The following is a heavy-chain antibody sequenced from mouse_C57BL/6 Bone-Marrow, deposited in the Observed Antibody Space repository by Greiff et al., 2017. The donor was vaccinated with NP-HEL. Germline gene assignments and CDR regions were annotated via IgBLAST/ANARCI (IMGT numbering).Heavy chain of an antibody. D-gene: IGHD1-1*01. J-gene: IGHJ1*03. Sequence: EVQLQESGGGLVQSGRSLRLSCATSGFTFSDFYMEWVRQAPGKGLEWIAASRNKANDYTTEYSASVKGRFIVSRDTSQSILYLQMNALRAEDTAIYYCARDPHYYGSSYWYFDVWGTVTTVTVSS. CDR3: ARDPHYYGSSYWYFDV. CDR1: GFTFSDFY. V-gene: IGHV7-1*01. CDR2: SRNKANDYTT.